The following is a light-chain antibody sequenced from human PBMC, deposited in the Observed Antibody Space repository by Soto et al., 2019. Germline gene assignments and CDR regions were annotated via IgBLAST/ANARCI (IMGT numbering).Light chain of an antibody. Sequence: QSALTQPRSVSGSPGQSVAISCTGTSRDVDAYDFVSWYQHHPGKAPKLIISEVSKRPSGVSHRFSGSKSGNTASLTISGLQAEDEADYSCCSFAGSFYVFGTGTKVTVL. J-gene: IGLJ1*01. CDR3: CSFAGSFYV. CDR1: SRDVDAYDF. V-gene: IGLV2-11*01. CDR2: EVS.